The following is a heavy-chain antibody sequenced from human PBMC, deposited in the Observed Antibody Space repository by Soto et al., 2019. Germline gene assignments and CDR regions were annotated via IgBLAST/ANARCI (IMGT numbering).Heavy chain of an antibody. V-gene: IGHV4-59*01. CDR3: AGYSNYPWPY. J-gene: IGHJ4*02. CDR1: GGSISSYY. Sequence: PSETLSVTCTVSGGSISSYYWSWIRQPPGKGLEWIGYIYYSGSTNYNPSLKSRVTISVDTSKNQFSLKLSSVTAADTAVYYCAGYSNYPWPYWGQGTLVTVSS. D-gene: IGHD4-4*01. CDR2: IYYSGST.